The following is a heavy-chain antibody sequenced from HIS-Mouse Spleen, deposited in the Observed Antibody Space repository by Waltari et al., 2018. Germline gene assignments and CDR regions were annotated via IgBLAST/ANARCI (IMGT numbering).Heavy chain of an antibody. CDR2: ISSSSSYI. CDR3: ARIAAAGTFDY. J-gene: IGHJ4*02. CDR1: GFTFRRYS. Sequence: EVQLVESGGGLVKPGGSLRLSCAASGFTFRRYSMNWVRQAPGKGLEWVSSISSSSSYIYYADSVKGRFTISRDNAKNSLYLQMNSLRAEDTAVYYCARIAAAGTFDYWGQGTLVTVSS. V-gene: IGHV3-21*01. D-gene: IGHD6-13*01.